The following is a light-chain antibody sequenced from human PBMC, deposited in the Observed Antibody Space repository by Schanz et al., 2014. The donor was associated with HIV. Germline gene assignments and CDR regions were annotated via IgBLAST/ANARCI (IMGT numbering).Light chain of an antibody. CDR1: QSVSSSY. J-gene: IGKJ4*01. CDR2: GAS. Sequence: EIVMTQSPGTLSLSPGERATLSCRASQSVSSSYIGWYQQKPGQAPRLLIYGASIRATGIPDRFSGTGSGTDFTLTISSLEPEDFATYYCQHYDISRGTFGGGTRVEIK. CDR3: QHYDISRGT. V-gene: IGKV3-20*01.